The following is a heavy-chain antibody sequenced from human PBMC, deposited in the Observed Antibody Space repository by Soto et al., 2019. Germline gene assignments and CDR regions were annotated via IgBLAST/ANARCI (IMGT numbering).Heavy chain of an antibody. Sequence: WASVEVCCRASGYPLTDHYMHLVREAPGQGLEWIGWINPNGGTNYAQKFQGRVTMTRDTSISTAYMELSRLRSDDTAVYYCARSLTKLTTLLDYWGHGTLVTVSS. CDR3: ARSLTKLTTLLDY. CDR2: INPNGGT. J-gene: IGHJ4*01. D-gene: IGHD4-17*01. CDR1: GYPLTDHY. V-gene: IGHV1-2*02.